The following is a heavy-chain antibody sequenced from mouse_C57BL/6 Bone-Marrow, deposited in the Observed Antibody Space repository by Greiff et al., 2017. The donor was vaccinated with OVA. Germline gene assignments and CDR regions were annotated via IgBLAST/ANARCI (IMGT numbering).Heavy chain of an antibody. D-gene: IGHD4-1*01. CDR2: ISYSGST. CDR3: ARHPNWETWYFDV. J-gene: IGHJ1*03. Sequence: EVKVVESGPGLAKPSQTLSLTCSVTGYSITSDYWNWIRKFPGNKLEYMGYISYSGSTYYNPSLKSRISITRDTSKNQYYLQLNSVTTEDTATYYCARHPNWETWYFDVWGTGTTVTVSS. V-gene: IGHV3-8*01. CDR1: GYSITSDY.